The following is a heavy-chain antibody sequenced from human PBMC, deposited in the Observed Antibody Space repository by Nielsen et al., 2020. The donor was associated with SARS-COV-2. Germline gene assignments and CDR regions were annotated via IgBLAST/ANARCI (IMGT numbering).Heavy chain of an antibody. CDR2: ISAYNGNT. Sequence: ASVKVSCKASGYTFTSYGISWVRQAPGQGLEWMGWISAYNGNTNYAQKLQGRVTLTTDTSISTAYMDLSRLRSDDTAVYYCARDEYNYGYNWFDTWGQGTLVTVSS. J-gene: IGHJ5*02. CDR3: ARDEYNYGYNWFDT. D-gene: IGHD5-18*01. CDR1: GYTFTSYG. V-gene: IGHV1-18*01.